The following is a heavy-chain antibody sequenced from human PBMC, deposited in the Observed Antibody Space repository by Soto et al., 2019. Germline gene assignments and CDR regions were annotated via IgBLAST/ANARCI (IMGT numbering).Heavy chain of an antibody. CDR2: IYYSGST. CDR3: ARLSIVVVASGWFDP. CDR1: GGSISSSSYY. J-gene: IGHJ5*02. V-gene: IGHV4-39*01. D-gene: IGHD2-15*01. Sequence: QLQLQESGPGLVKPSETLSLTCTVSGGSISSSSYYWGWIRQPPGKGLEWIGSIYYSGSTYYNPSLKSRVTISVDTSKNQFSLKLSSVTAADTAVYYCARLSIVVVASGWFDPWCQGTLVTVSS.